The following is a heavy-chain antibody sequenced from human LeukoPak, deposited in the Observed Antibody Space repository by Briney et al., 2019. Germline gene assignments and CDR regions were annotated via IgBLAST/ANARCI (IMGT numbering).Heavy chain of an antibody. CDR1: GFTFRNYE. J-gene: IGHJ5*01. CDR2: ISSSGNTI. Sequence: PGGSLRLSCAGSGFTFRNYEMSWVRQAPGKGVEWVSYISSSGNTIYYADSVKGRFTISRDNAKNSLYLQMNSLRAEDTAIYYCARGGVSSILTGYHALDSWGQGTLVTVSS. V-gene: IGHV3-48*03. D-gene: IGHD3-9*01. CDR3: ARGGVSSILTGYHALDS.